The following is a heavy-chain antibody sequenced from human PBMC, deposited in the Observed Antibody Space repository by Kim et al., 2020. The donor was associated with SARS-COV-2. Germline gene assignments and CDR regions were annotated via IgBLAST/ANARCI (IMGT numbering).Heavy chain of an antibody. J-gene: IGHJ4*02. V-gene: IGHV1-3*01. CDR3: ARDMDPTVYDY. Sequence: QYSQKFQGRVTIHRHTSANTAYMELRRLTTKDTAIYYCARDMDPTVYDYWGQGTLVTVSS. D-gene: IGHD4-4*01.